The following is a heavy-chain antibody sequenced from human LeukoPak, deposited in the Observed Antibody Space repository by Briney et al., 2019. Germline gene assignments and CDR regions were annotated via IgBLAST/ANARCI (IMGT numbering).Heavy chain of an antibody. CDR1: GGSFSAYY. CDR3: ARRRYFDWFDAFDI. Sequence: PSETLSLTFAVYGGSFSAYYWSWIRQPPGKGLEWIGEINHSGSTNYNPSLKSRVTISVDTSKNQFSLKLSSVTAADTAVYYCARRRYFDWFDAFDIWGQGTMVTVSS. D-gene: IGHD3-9*01. J-gene: IGHJ3*02. CDR2: INHSGST. V-gene: IGHV4-34*01.